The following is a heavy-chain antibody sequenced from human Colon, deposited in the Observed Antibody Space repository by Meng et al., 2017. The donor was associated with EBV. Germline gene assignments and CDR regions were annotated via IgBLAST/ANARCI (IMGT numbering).Heavy chain of an antibody. Sequence: VQRQGSGPGLVKPSQTLSLTCAVSGDSINSGGFYWSWIRQPPGKGLEWIGYIYFTGSTYYSPSLKSRLNISIDTSKNQFSLRLTSVTAADTAVYYCARGGGSFRFQFCGLGTLVTVSS. CDR3: ARGGGSFRFQF. CDR1: GDSINSGGFY. J-gene: IGHJ4*02. CDR2: IYFTGST. V-gene: IGHV4-30-4*01. D-gene: IGHD2-15*01.